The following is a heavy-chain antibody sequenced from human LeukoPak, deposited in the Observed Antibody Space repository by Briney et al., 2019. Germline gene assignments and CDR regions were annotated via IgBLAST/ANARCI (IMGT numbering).Heavy chain of an antibody. CDR3: ARRKYDFWSGYYDLDY. V-gene: IGHV4-39*02. CDR1: GGSISSGSYY. D-gene: IGHD3-3*01. J-gene: IGHJ4*02. Sequence: SETLSLTCTVSGGSISSGSYYWSWIRQPAGKGLEWIGSIYYSGSTYYNPSFKSRVTMSVDTSKNHFSLKLSSVTAADTAVYYCARRKYDFWSGYYDLDYWGQGTLVTVSS. CDR2: IYYSGST.